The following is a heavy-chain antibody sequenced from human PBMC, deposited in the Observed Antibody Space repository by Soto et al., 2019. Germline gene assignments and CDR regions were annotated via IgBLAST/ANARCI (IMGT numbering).Heavy chain of an antibody. J-gene: IGHJ6*02. CDR3: ARWGGRGEADRHHYYYGIDV. CDR2: IIPIFGTA. CDR1: GGTFSSYA. D-gene: IGHD6-6*01. Sequence: SVKVSCKASGGTFSSYAISWVRQAPGQGLEWMGGIIPIFGTANYAQKFQGRVTITADKSTSTAYMELSSLRSEDTAVYYCARWGGRGEADRHHYYYGIDVWGQGTTVTVYS. V-gene: IGHV1-69*06.